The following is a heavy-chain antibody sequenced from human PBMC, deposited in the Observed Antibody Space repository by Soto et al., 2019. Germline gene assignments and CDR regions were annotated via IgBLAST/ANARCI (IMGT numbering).Heavy chain of an antibody. Sequence: WETLSLTCAVYGGSFSGYGWSWIRQPPGKGLEWVGAINHGGSTKYNPSLKRRVTISVDTSKNQFSLKLSSVTAADTAVYYCAITKGYGRGWYARYYTYGMDVWGQGTTVTVSS. CDR1: GGSFSGYG. CDR3: AITKGYGRGWYARYYTYGMDV. CDR2: INHGGST. V-gene: IGHV4-34*01. J-gene: IGHJ6*02. D-gene: IGHD6-19*01.